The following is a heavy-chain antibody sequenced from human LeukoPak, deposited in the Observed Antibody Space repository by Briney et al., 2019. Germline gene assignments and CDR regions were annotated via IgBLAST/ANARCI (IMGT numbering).Heavy chain of an antibody. CDR3: AAYRQVLLPFES. CDR1: GFTFSTFA. V-gene: IGHV3-23*01. CDR2: IFPSGGEI. D-gene: IGHD2-8*02. Sequence: GGSLRLSCAASGFTFSTFAMIWVRQPPGKRLEWVSSIFPSGGEIHYADSVRGRFTISRGNSKSTLSLQMNSLRAEDTAIYYCAAYRQVLLPFESWGQGTLVTVSS. J-gene: IGHJ4*02.